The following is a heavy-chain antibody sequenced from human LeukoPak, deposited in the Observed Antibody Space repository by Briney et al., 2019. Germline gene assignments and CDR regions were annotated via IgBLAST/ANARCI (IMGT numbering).Heavy chain of an antibody. V-gene: IGHV4-30-4*01. CDR2: IYYSGST. Sequence: SQTLSLTCTVSGGSISSGDYYWSWIRQPPGKGLEWIGYIYYSGSTYYNPSLKSRVTMSVDTSKNQFSLKLSSVTAADTAVYYCARGYYGSGSYEPWGQGTLVTVSS. CDR1: GGSISSGDYY. J-gene: IGHJ5*02. D-gene: IGHD3-10*01. CDR3: ARGYYGSGSYEP.